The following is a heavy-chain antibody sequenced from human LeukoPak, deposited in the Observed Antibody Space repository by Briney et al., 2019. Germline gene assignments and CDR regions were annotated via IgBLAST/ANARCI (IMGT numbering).Heavy chain of an antibody. V-gene: IGHV4-39*01. CDR1: GGSVSSSVSY. J-gene: IGHJ2*01. CDR3: ARPSGSPYWYFDL. D-gene: IGHD3-3*01. CDR2: VFYSENT. Sequence: SETLSLTCTVSGGSVSSSVSYWGWLRQPPGKGLEGIGTVFYSENTYYNPSLKSRVTISVDRSKNQFFLSLYFVTAADTAMYYCARPSGSPYWYFDLWGRGMLVTVSP.